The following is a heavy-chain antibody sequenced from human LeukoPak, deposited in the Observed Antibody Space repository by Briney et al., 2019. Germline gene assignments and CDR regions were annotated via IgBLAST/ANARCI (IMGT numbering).Heavy chain of an antibody. Sequence: GRPLRLSCAASGFTFSSYGMHWVRQVPGKGLEWVAVISYDGSNKYYADSVKGRFTISRDNSKNTLYLQMNSLRAEDTAVYYCAKDRDMTTDYGMDVWGKGTTVTVSS. J-gene: IGHJ6*04. CDR3: AKDRDMTTDYGMDV. CDR2: ISYDGSNK. CDR1: GFTFSSYG. D-gene: IGHD4-17*01. V-gene: IGHV3-30*18.